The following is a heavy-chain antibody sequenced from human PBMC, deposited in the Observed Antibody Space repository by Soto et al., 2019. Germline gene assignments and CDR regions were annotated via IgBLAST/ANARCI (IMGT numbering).Heavy chain of an antibody. CDR1: GGSISSSSYY. CDR2: IYYIGST. V-gene: IGHV4-39*01. J-gene: IGHJ4*02. CDR3: ASINAGATDY. D-gene: IGHD1-26*01. Sequence: PSETLSLTCTVSGGSISSSSYYWGWIRQPPGKGLEWIGSIYYIGSTYYNPSLKSRVTISVDTSKNQFSLKLSSVNAADTAVYYRASINAGATDYWGQGTLVTVSS.